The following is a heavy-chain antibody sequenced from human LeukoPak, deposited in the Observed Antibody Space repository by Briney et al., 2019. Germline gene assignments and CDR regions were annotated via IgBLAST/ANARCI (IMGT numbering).Heavy chain of an antibody. CDR3: ARLNYDYVWGSYHQFDY. CDR1: GGSISSSSYY. V-gene: IGHV4-39*01. CDR2: IYYSGST. Sequence: SETLSLTCTVSGGSISSSSYYWGWIRQPPGKGLEWIGSIYYSGSTYYNPSLKSRVTISVDTSQNQFSLKLSSVTAADTAVYYCARLNYDYVWGSYHQFDYWGQGTLVAVCS. J-gene: IGHJ4*02. D-gene: IGHD3-16*02.